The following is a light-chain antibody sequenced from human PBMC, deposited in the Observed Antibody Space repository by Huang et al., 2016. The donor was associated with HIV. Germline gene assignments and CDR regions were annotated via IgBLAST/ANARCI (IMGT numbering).Light chain of an antibody. CDR1: QTVLDSSNNKNY. CDR2: WAS. J-gene: IGKJ2*01. V-gene: IGKV4-1*01. CDR3: HQYYDTPYS. Sequence: DIVMTQSPYSLAVSLGERATINCKSSQTVLDSSNNKNYLAWYQQKPGQTPKLLIYWASSRETGVPDRFSGSGSGTDFTLTIRSLQAEDVAVYYCHQYYDTPYSFGQGTKLEIK.